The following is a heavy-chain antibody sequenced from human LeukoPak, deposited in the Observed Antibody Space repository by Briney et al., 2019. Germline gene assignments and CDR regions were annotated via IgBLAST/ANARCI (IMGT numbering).Heavy chain of an antibody. CDR1: GFIFISYS. CDR3: AKHGLPLVVISAPLDY. V-gene: IGHV3-30*02. J-gene: IGHJ4*02. CDR2: IRYDGSNK. D-gene: IGHD2-15*01. Sequence: GWCLRLSCAASGFIFISYSIHWVRQPPAKGLEWVAFIRYDGSNKYYADSVKGRFTISRDNSKNTVYLQMNSLRAEDTAVYYCAKHGLPLVVISAPLDYWGQGTLVTVAS.